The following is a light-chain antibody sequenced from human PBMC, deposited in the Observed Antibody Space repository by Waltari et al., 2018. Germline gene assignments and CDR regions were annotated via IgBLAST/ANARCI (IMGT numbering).Light chain of an antibody. CDR3: SSYAGNNNCV. Sequence: QSALTQPPSASGSPGQSVTISCTGTSSDVGAYNYVSWYQQYPGKAPKLMIYEVTKRPSGFPDRFSASKSGNTASLTVSGLQAEDEADYYCSSYAGNNNCVFGTGTKVTVL. V-gene: IGLV2-8*01. CDR1: SSDVGAYNY. J-gene: IGLJ1*01. CDR2: EVT.